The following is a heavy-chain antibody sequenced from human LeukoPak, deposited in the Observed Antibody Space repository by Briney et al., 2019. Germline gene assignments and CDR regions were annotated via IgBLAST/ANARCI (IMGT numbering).Heavy chain of an antibody. Sequence: GGSLRLSCAASGNYWIHWVRQAPGKGLVWVSHINSDGSVTSYADSVKGRFTISRDNAKNTLYLQMNSLRAEDTAVYYCARDAVDTANAVWGQGTTVTVSS. CDR1: GNYW. D-gene: IGHD5-18*01. CDR3: ARDAVDTANAV. CDR2: INSDGSVT. J-gene: IGHJ6*02. V-gene: IGHV3-74*01.